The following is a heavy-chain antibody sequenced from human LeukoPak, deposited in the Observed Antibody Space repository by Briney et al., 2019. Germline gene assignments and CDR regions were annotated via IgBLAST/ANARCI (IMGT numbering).Heavy chain of an antibody. D-gene: IGHD2-15*01. V-gene: IGHV4-31*03. J-gene: IGHJ4*02. CDR3: ARDLRLRGVGYFDY. CDR2: IYYSGST. Sequence: NPSETLSLTCTVSGGSISSGGYYWSWIRQHPGKGLEWIGYIYYSGSTYYNPSLKSRVTISVDTSKNQFSLKLSSVTAADTAVYYCARDLRLRGVGYFDYWGQGTLVTVSS. CDR1: GGSISSGGYY.